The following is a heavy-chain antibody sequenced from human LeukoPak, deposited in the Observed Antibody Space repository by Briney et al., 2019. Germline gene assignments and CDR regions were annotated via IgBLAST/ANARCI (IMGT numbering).Heavy chain of an antibody. D-gene: IGHD2-21*02. CDR2: ISSSGSTI. J-gene: IGHJ3*02. CDR1: GFTFSSYE. V-gene: IGHV3-48*03. Sequence: GGSLRLSCAASGFTFSSYEMNWVRQAPGKWLEWVSYISSSGSTIYYADSVKGRFTISRDNAKNSLYLQMNSLRAEDTAVYYCARASYCGGDCYSDEDAFDIWGQGTMVTVSS. CDR3: ARASYCGGDCYSDEDAFDI.